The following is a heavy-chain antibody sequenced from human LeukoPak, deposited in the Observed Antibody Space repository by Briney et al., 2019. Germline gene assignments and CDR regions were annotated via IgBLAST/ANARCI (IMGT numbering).Heavy chain of an antibody. CDR2: IKEDGSAQ. CDR1: GFTFSRHW. V-gene: IGHV3-7*01. CDR3: VRETQSGISDFDY. Sequence: PGGSLRLSCAASGFTFSRHWMTWVRRAPGKGLEWVANIKEDGSAQYYPESVKGRFTISRDNANNILDLHLNSVRAEDTAVYYCVRETQSGISDFDYWGQGSQVTVS. D-gene: IGHD1-14*01. J-gene: IGHJ4*02.